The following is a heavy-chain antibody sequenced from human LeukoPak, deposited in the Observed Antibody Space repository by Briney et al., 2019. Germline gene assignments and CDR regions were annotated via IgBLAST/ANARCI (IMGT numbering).Heavy chain of an antibody. CDR2: IYYSGST. CDR1: GGSISSSSYY. CDR3: ARVPPSSIAAAGRFDY. V-gene: IGHV4-39*07. J-gene: IGHJ4*02. D-gene: IGHD6-13*01. Sequence: SETLSLTCTVSGGSISSSSYYWGWIRQPPGKGLEWIGSIYYSGSTYYNPSLKSRVTISVDTSKNQFSLKLSSVTAADTAVYYCARVPPSSIAAAGRFDYWGQGTLVTVSS.